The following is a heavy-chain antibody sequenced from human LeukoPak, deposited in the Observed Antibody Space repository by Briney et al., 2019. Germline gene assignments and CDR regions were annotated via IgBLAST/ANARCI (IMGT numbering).Heavy chain of an antibody. CDR2: IYPGDSDT. V-gene: IGHV5-51*01. Sequence: GESLKISCKGSGYSFTSYWIGWVRQMPGKGLEWMGIIYPGDSDTRYSPSFQGQVTISADKSISTAYLQWSSLKASDTAMYYCATYQVYSSSSLPTYYFDYWGQGTLVTVSS. J-gene: IGHJ4*02. D-gene: IGHD6-6*01. CDR1: GYSFTSYW. CDR3: ATYQVYSSSSLPTYYFDY.